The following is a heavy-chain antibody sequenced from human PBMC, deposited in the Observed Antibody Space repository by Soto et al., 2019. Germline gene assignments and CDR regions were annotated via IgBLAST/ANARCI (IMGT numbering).Heavy chain of an antibody. CDR3: TSIRYFDWLLWDLNGMDV. D-gene: IGHD3-9*01. V-gene: IGHV3-73*01. CDR2: IRSKANSYAT. Sequence: GGSLRLSCAASGFTFSGSAMHWVRQASGKGLEWVGRIRSKANSYATAYAASVKGRFTISRDDSKNTAYLQMNSLKTEDTAVYYCTSIRYFDWLLWDLNGMDVWGQGTTVTVSS. J-gene: IGHJ6*02. CDR1: GFTFSGSA.